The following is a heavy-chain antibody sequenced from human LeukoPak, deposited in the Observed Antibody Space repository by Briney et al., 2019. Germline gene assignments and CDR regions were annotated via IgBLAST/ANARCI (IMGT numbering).Heavy chain of an antibody. CDR1: GGSISSYY. Sequence: SETLFLTCTVSGGSISSYYWSWIRQPPGKGLEWIGYIYYSGSTNYNPSLKSRVTISVDTSKNQFSLKLSSVTAADTAVYYCARLPARYYYDSSGSCFDYWGQGTLVTVSS. J-gene: IGHJ4*02. CDR3: ARLPARYYYDSSGSCFDY. CDR2: IYYSGST. V-gene: IGHV4-59*08. D-gene: IGHD3-22*01.